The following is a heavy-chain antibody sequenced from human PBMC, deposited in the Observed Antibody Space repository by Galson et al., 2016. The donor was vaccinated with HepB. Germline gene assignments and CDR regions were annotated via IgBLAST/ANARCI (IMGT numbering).Heavy chain of an antibody. Sequence: QSGAEVKKPGESLKISCKGSGYDFSKKWIGWVRQKPGKGLELMGLIYPGDSDTRYNASFQGQVTISVDKSINTAYLHWNSLEAADTAMYYCARRLGFGELLDPPGHWFDFWGQGTLVTVSS. CDR3: ARRLGFGELLDPPGHWFDF. J-gene: IGHJ5*01. D-gene: IGHD3-10*01. CDR1: GYDFSKKW. V-gene: IGHV5-51*01. CDR2: IYPGDSDT.